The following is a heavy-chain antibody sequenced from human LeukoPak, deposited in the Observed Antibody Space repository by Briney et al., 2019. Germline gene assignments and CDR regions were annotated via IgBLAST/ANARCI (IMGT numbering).Heavy chain of an antibody. CDR2: IIPIFGTA. D-gene: IGHD6-19*01. CDR3: ASKGSGWSYYYYGMDV. V-gene: IGHV1-69*13. J-gene: IGHJ6*02. Sequence: SVTVSCTASGYTFTSYDINWVRQAPGQGLEWMGGIIPIFGTANYAQKFQGRVTITADESTSTAYMELSSLRSEDTAVYYCASKGSGWSYYYYGMDVWGQGTTVTVSS. CDR1: GYTFTSYD.